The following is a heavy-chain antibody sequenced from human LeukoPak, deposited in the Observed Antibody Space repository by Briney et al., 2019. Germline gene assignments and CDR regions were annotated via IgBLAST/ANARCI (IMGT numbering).Heavy chain of an antibody. CDR2: INRNGGST. V-gene: IGHV3-20*04. CDR1: GFTVDGYG. Sequence: GGSLRLSWADCGFTVDGYGMSWVRQAPGKGLEWVSGINRNGGSTGYADSVKGRFTISRDNAKNSLYLQMNSLRAEDTALYYCASLYGSGSYYLGGVFDYWGQGTLVTVSS. CDR3: ASLYGSGSYYLGGVFDY. D-gene: IGHD3-10*01. J-gene: IGHJ4*02.